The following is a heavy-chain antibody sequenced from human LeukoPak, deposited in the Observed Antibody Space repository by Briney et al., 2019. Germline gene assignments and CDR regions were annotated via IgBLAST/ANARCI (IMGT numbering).Heavy chain of an antibody. Sequence: SETLSLTCTVSGGSISNYYWSWIRQPPGKGLEWIGYIYYSGSTDYNPSLKSRVTISMDTSKKQFSLKLRSVTAADTAVYYCARGSSSGWYYFDYWGQGTLVTVSS. CDR1: GGSISNYY. D-gene: IGHD6-19*01. CDR2: IYYSGST. J-gene: IGHJ4*02. CDR3: ARGSSSGWYYFDY. V-gene: IGHV4-59*01.